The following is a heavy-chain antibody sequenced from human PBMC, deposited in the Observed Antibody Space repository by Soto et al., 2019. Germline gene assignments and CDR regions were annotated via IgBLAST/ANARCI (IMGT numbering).Heavy chain of an antibody. CDR1: GGSISSSNW. CDR3: ASYYDILSDYYPVGWFDP. V-gene: IGHV4-4*02. Sequence: SETLSLTCAVSGGSISSSNWWSWVRQPPGKGLEWIGEIYHSGSTNYNPSLKSRVTISVDKSKNQFSLKLSSVTAADTAVYYCASYYDILSDYYPVGWFDPWGQGTLVTVSS. J-gene: IGHJ5*02. D-gene: IGHD3-9*01. CDR2: IYHSGST.